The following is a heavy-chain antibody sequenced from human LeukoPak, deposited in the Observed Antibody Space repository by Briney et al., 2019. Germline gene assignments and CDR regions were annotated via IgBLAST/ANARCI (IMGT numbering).Heavy chain of an antibody. D-gene: IGHD6-13*01. Sequence: GGSLRLSCAASGFTFSSYWMHWVRQAPGKGLMWVSGINSDGSRTSYADSVKGRFTISRDNAKNTLYLQMNSLRAEDTAVYYCARGITASGTLHFDLWGRGTLVTVSS. CDR2: INSDGSRT. CDR3: ARGITASGTLHFDL. J-gene: IGHJ2*01. V-gene: IGHV3-74*01. CDR1: GFTFSSYW.